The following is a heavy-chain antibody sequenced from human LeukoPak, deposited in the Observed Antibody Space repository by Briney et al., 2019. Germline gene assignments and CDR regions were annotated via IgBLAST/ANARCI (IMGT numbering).Heavy chain of an antibody. J-gene: IGHJ4*02. Sequence: GGSLRLSCAASGFTFSTYGMHWVRQAPGKGLEWVAVIWYGGSNKYYADSVKGRFTISRDNSKNTLYLQMNSLRVEDTAVYYCARDRYYDRSGYHALDYWGQGTLVIVSS. D-gene: IGHD3-22*01. V-gene: IGHV3-33*08. CDR3: ARDRYYDRSGYHALDY. CDR1: GFTFSTYG. CDR2: IWYGGSNK.